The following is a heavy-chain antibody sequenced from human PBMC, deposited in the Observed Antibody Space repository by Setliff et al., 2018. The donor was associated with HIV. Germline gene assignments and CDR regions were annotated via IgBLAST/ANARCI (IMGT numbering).Heavy chain of an antibody. CDR3: AREDALTQQFDS. J-gene: IGHJ4*02. Sequence: SETLSLTCTVSGGSISNQYWSWIRQPQGKGLEWIGYIYYSGTTRYNPSLKSRVAMSVDTSKNQFSLDLTSVTPADTAVYYCAREDALTQQFDSWGQGTLVTVSS. D-gene: IGHD6-13*01. CDR2: IYYSGTT. CDR1: GGSISNQY. V-gene: IGHV4-59*11.